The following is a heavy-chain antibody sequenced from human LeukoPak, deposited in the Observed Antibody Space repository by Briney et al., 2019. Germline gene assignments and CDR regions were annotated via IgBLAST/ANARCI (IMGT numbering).Heavy chain of an antibody. CDR3: ATTLHSGYYDLC. CDR1: GFTFSSSA. Sequence: GGSLRLSCAASGFTFSSSAMSWVRQAPGKGLEWVSGIGGSGAGTYYAVSVKGRFTISRDNSKNTLYLQMNSLRAEDTAVYYCATTLHSGYYDLCWGQGTLVTVSS. V-gene: IGHV3-23*01. CDR2: IGGSGAGT. D-gene: IGHD3-22*01. J-gene: IGHJ4*02.